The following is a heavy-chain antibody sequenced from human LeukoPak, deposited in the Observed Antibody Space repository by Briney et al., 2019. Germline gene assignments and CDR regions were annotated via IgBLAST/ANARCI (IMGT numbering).Heavy chain of an antibody. Sequence: SETLSLTCTVSGGSISSYYWSWIRQPPGKGVEWIGYIYYSGSTNYNPSLKSRVTISVDTSKNQFSLKLSSVTAADTAVYYCAGTRVGDTAMVNNYWGQGTLVTVSS. J-gene: IGHJ4*02. CDR2: IYYSGST. CDR3: AGTRVGDTAMVNNY. CDR1: GGSISSYY. D-gene: IGHD5-18*01. V-gene: IGHV4-59*01.